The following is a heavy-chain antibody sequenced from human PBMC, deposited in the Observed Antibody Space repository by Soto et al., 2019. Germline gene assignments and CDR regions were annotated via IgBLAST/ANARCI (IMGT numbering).Heavy chain of an antibody. J-gene: IGHJ4*02. CDR1: GFTFSNYW. Sequence: PGGSLRLSCAASGFTFSNYWMSWVRQAPGKGPEWVANIKQDGSEIYSVDSVKGRFTISRDNAKNSLYLQMNSLRAEDTAVYYCAREKSPLYYFDYWGQGTLVTVSS. V-gene: IGHV3-7*01. CDR2: IKQDGSEI. CDR3: AREKSPLYYFDY.